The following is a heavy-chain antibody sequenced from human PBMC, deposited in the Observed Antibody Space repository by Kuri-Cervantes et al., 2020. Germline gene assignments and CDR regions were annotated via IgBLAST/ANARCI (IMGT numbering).Heavy chain of an antibody. CDR2: IGTAGDT. V-gene: IGHV3-13*01. J-gene: IGHJ4*02. Sequence: GESLKISCAASGFTFSSYDMHWVRQATGKGLEWVSAIGTAGDTYYPGSVKVRFTISRENAKNSLYLQMNSLRAEDTAVYYCSSGYLFDYWGQGTLVTVSS. D-gene: IGHD3-22*01. CDR1: GFTFSSYD. CDR3: SSGYLFDY.